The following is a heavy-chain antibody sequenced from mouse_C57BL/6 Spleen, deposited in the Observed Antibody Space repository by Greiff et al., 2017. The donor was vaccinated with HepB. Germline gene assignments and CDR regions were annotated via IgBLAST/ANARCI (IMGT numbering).Heavy chain of an antibody. CDR2: IYPGDGDT. D-gene: IGHD1-1*01. CDR1: GYAFGSSW. V-gene: IGHV1-82*01. Sequence: VQLQQSGPELVKPGASVKISCKASGYAFGSSWMNWVKQRPGKGLEWIGRIYPGDGDTNYNGKFKGKATLTADKSSSTAYMQLSSLTSEDSAVYFCARVGSSYSFDYWGQGTTLTVSS. J-gene: IGHJ2*01. CDR3: ARVGSSYSFDY.